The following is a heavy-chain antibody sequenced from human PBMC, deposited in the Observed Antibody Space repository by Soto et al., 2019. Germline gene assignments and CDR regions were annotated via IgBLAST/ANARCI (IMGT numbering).Heavy chain of an antibody. J-gene: IGHJ4*02. CDR2: INAVNGNT. D-gene: IGHD3-9*01. CDR1: GYTYTSYA. V-gene: IGHV1-3*01. CDR3: ARNLMDYDILTGYYRAYYFDF. Sequence: VSVKGSCKTSGYTYTSYAMHWRRQAPGQRLEWIGWINAVNGNTKYSQKFQGRVTITRDTSASTAYMELSSLRSEDTAVYYCARNLMDYDILTGYYRAYYFDFWGQGTLVTVSS.